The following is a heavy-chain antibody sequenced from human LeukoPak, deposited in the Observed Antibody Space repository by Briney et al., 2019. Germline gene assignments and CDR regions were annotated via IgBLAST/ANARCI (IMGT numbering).Heavy chain of an antibody. CDR1: GFTFSSYW. CDR2: IKQDGSEK. J-gene: IGHJ6*02. V-gene: IGHV3-7*01. D-gene: IGHD2-15*01. CDR3: ARVSSGGSWLYYYYYGMDV. Sequence: GGSLRLSCAASGFTFSSYWMSWVRQAPGKGLEWVANIKQDGSEKYYVDSVKGRFTISRDNAKNSLYLQMNSLRAEDTAVYYYARVSSGGSWLYYYYYGMDVWGQGTTVTVSS.